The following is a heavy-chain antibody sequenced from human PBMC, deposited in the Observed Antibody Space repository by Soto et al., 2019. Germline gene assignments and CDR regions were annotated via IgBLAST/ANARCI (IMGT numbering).Heavy chain of an antibody. CDR2: IYYSGST. CDR3: ARGTTIFAPYGMDV. J-gene: IGHJ6*02. Sequence: QVQLQESGPGLVKPSQTLSLTCTVSGGSISSGGYYWSWIRQHPGKGLEWIGYIYYSGSTYYNPSLRSRVTIPVETSQHQFSLKLSYVTAADTAVYYCARGTTIFAPYGMDVWGQGTKVTVSS. D-gene: IGHD3-3*01. V-gene: IGHV4-31*03. CDR1: GGSISSGGYY.